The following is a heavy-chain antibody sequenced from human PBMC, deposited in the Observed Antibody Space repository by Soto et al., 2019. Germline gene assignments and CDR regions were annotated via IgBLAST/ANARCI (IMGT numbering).Heavy chain of an antibody. CDR3: ARAGDSSGPVALGY. Sequence: QLQLQESGSGLVKPSQTLSLTCAVSGGSISSGGYSWSWIRQPPGKGLEWIGYIYHSGSTYYNPSLKSRVTISVDRSKNQCSLKLSSVTAADTAVYYCARAGDSSGPVALGYWGQGTLVTVSS. D-gene: IGHD6-19*01. CDR1: GGSISSGGYS. CDR2: IYHSGST. J-gene: IGHJ4*02. V-gene: IGHV4-30-2*01.